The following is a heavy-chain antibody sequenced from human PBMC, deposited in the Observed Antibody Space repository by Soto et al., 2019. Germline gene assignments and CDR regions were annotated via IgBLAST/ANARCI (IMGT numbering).Heavy chain of an antibody. Sequence: TETLSLTCTVSGGSVSSGDYFWSWLRQSPGKRLEWIAYIYYSGSTNYNPSLKSRATISVDTSKSQVSLTLTSMTAADAALYYCARSPNYYYYGFDVWGQGTAVTVSS. CDR2: IYYSGST. J-gene: IGHJ6*02. D-gene: IGHD3-10*01. CDR3: ARSPNYYYYGFDV. CDR1: GGSVSSGDYF. V-gene: IGHV4-61*08.